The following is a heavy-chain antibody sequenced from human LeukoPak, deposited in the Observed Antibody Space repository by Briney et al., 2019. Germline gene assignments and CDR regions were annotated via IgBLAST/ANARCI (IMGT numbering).Heavy chain of an antibody. CDR1: GGSISSYY. CDR3: ARENYYDSSDGAFDI. CDR2: IYYSGST. Sequence: PSETLSLTCTVSGGSISSYYWSWIRQPPGKGLEWIGYIYYSGSTNYNPSLKGRVTISVDTSKNQFSLKVSSVTAADTAVYYCARENYYDSSDGAFDIWGQGTMVTVSS. D-gene: IGHD3-22*01. V-gene: IGHV4-59*01. J-gene: IGHJ3*02.